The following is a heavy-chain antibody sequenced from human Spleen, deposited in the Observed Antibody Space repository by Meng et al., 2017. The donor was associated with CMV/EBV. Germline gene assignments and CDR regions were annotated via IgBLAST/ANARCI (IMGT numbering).Heavy chain of an antibody. CDR2: IDPSSDSI. J-gene: IGHJ6*02. Sequence: GESLKISCAASGFTFSSYSMNWVRQAPGKGLEWISYIDPSSDSIYYADSVKGRYTISRDYATNSLFLQMNTLRAEDTAVYYCARSYSNYYYGKDVWGQGTTVTVSS. D-gene: IGHD4-11*01. V-gene: IGHV3-48*04. CDR1: GFTFSSYS. CDR3: ARSYSNYYYGKDV.